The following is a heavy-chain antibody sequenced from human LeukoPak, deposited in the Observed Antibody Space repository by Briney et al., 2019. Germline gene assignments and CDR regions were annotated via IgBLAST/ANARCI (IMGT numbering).Heavy chain of an antibody. CDR2: ISTDGRDK. CDR3: ARDSAAAAVYYFDY. Sequence: PGGSLRLSCAASGFSFSNYAMHWVRQTPGEGLEWVAVISTDGRDKHYADSVKGRFSISRDNSKSTLYLQMNSLRAEDTAVYYCARDSAAAAVYYFDYWGQGTLVTVSS. CDR1: GFSFSNYA. D-gene: IGHD6-13*01. V-gene: IGHV3-30*04. J-gene: IGHJ4*02.